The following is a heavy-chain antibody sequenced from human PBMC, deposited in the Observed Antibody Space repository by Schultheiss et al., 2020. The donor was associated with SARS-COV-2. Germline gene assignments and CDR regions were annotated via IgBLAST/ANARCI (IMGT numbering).Heavy chain of an antibody. V-gene: IGHV3-11*04. J-gene: IGHJ4*02. CDR3: VKDPPRGYCSGGSCYDPDY. D-gene: IGHD2-15*01. CDR1: GFTFSDYY. Sequence: GGSLRLSCAASGFTFSDYYMSWIRQAPGKGLEWVSYISSSGSTIYYADSVKGRFTISRDNSKNTLYLQMSSLRAEDTAVYYCVKDPPRGYCSGGSCYDPDYWGQGTLVTVSS. CDR2: ISSSGSTI.